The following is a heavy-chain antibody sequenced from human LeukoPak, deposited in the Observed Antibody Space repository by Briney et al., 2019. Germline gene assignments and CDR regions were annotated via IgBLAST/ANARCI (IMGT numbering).Heavy chain of an antibody. Sequence: ASVKVSCKASGYTFTSYDINWVRQASGQGLEWMGWMNPNRGNTGYAQTFQGRVTMTRNISISTAYMELSSLRSEDTAEYYCARGLYTMIRGVIIYWGQGTLVTVSS. J-gene: IGHJ4*02. CDR3: ARGLYTMIRGVIIY. V-gene: IGHV1-8*01. CDR2: MNPNRGNT. D-gene: IGHD3-10*01. CDR1: GYTFTSYD.